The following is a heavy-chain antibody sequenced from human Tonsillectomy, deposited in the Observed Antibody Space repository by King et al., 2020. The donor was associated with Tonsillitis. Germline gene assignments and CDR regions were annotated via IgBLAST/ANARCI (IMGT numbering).Heavy chain of an antibody. D-gene: IGHD3-22*01. CDR1: GYTFTNYW. CDR3: ARLGDDDTSGYYYGAYSYGMDV. CDR2: IYPGDSNT. J-gene: IGHJ6*02. Sequence: QLVQSGAEVKKPGESLKISCKASGYTFTNYWIGWVRQMPGKGLEWMGIIYPGDSNTRYSPSFQGQVTISADKSISTAYLQWSSLEASDTAIYYCARLGDDDTSGYYYGAYSYGMDVWGQGTTVTVSS. V-gene: IGHV5-51*01.